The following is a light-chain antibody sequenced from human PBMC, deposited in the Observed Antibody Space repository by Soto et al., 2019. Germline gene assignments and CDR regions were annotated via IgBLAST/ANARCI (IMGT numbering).Light chain of an antibody. V-gene: IGKV1D-12*01. CDR1: QGISSW. J-gene: IGKJ5*01. CDR3: QQTNSFPFA. CDR2: GAS. Sequence: DIQMTQSPSSVSAYVGYRVTITARASQGISSWLAWYQQRKGKAPNILIYGASNLESGVPSRFRGSGSGTSFTLPITRLQPEDFATYYCQQTNSFPFAFGQGTRLEIK.